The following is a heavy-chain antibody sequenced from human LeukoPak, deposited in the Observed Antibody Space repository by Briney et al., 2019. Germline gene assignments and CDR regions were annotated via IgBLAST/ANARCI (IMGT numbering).Heavy chain of an antibody. CDR1: GGSISSGSYY. Sequence: SETLSLTCTVSGGSISSGSYYWSWIRQPAGKGLEWIGHIYTSGSTNYNPSLKSRVTISVDTSKNQFSLKLSSVNAADTAVYYCARDGRGYSGYEHVHYYYYMDVWGKGTTVTVSS. V-gene: IGHV4-61*09. CDR2: IYTSGST. D-gene: IGHD5-12*01. CDR3: ARDGRGYSGYEHVHYYYYMDV. J-gene: IGHJ6*03.